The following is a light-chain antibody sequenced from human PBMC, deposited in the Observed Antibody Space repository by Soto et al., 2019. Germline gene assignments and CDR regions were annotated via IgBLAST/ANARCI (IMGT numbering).Light chain of an antibody. CDR1: SSDVGSYNL. CDR3: CSYAGSSTYV. Sequence: QSALTQPASVSGSPGQSLTISCTGTSSDVGSYNLVSWYQQHPGKAPKLMLYEGSKRPSGVSNRFSGSKSGNTASLTISGLQAEDEADYYCCSYAGSSTYVFGTATKVTVL. J-gene: IGLJ1*01. V-gene: IGLV2-23*01. CDR2: EGS.